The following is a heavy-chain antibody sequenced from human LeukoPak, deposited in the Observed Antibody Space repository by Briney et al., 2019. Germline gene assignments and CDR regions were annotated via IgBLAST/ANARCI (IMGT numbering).Heavy chain of an antibody. J-gene: IGHJ4*02. CDR2: IYYSGST. V-gene: IGHV4-59*01. CDR3: ARSRGPSYFDY. CDR1: GGSISSYY. Sequence: PSETLSLTCTVSGGSISSYYWSWIRQPPGKGLEWIGYIYYSGSTNYNPSLKSRVTISVDTSKNQFSLKLSSVTAADTAVYYCARSRGPSYFDYWGQGTLVTVSS.